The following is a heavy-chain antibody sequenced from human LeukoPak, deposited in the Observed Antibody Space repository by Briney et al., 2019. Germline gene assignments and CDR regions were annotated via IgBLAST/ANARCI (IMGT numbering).Heavy chain of an antibody. CDR2: ISGSGSST. CDR3: ARQHCSGGDCYFFD. Sequence: PGGSLRLSCAASGFTFSNYAMTWVRQAPGKGLEWVSGISGSGSSTYYADSVKGRFTLSRDYPKNTLYLQMNSLRAEDTAVYYCARQHCSGGDCYFFDWGQGTLVTVSS. V-gene: IGHV3-23*01. D-gene: IGHD2-15*01. CDR1: GFTFSNYA. J-gene: IGHJ4*02.